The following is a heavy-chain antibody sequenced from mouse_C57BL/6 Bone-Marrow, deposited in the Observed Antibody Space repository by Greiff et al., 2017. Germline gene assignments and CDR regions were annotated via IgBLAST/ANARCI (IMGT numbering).Heavy chain of an antibody. V-gene: IGHV5-6*01. CDR3: ASVPYYYGSSYGWFAY. J-gene: IGHJ3*01. D-gene: IGHD1-1*01. CDR1: GFTFSSYG. CDR2: ISSGGSYT. Sequence: EVKLVESGGDLVKPGGSLKLSCAASGFTFSSYGMSWVRQTPDKRLEWVATISSGGSYTYYPDSVKGRFTISRDNAKNTLYLQMSSLKSEATAMYDCASVPYYYGSSYGWFAYWGQGTLVTVSA.